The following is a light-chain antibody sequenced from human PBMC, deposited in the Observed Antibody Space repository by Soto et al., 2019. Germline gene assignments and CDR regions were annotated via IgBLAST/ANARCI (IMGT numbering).Light chain of an antibody. CDR2: DAS. J-gene: IGKJ5*01. Sequence: RMTQGRSSLSASVGDRVTITCRASQSISSWLAWYQQKPGKAPKLLIYDASSLESGVPSRFSGSGSGTEFTLTISSLQPDDFATYYCQQYNSYSITFGQGTRLEIK. V-gene: IGKV1-5*01. CDR1: QSISSW. CDR3: QQYNSYSIT.